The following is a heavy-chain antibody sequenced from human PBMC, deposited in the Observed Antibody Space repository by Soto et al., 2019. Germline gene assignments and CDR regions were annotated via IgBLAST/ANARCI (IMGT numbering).Heavy chain of an antibody. V-gene: IGHV3-49*03. D-gene: IGHD3-10*01. CDR2: IRSKAYGGTT. J-gene: IGHJ5*02. CDR3: TRDWAGFDYYGSGSYVRGFDP. CDR1: GFTFGDYA. Sequence: GGSLRLSCTASGFTFGDYAMSWFRQAPGKGLEWVGFIRSKAYGGTTEYAASVKGRFTISRDDSKSIAFLQMNSLKTEETAVYYCTRDWAGFDYYGSGSYVRGFDPWGQGTLVTVSS.